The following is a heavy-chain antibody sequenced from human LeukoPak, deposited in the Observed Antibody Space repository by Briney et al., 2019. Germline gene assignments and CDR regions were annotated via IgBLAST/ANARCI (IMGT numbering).Heavy chain of an antibody. J-gene: IGHJ4*02. CDR1: GGSISSYY. V-gene: IGHV4-59*08. D-gene: IGHD1-26*01. CDR3: ARRGVGASIDY. CDR2: IYYSGST. Sequence: PSESVSLTCTVSGGSISSYYWSWIRQPPGKGLEWIGYIYYSGSTNYNPSLKSRVTISVDTSKNQFSLKLSSVTAADTAVYYCARRGVGASIDYWGQGTLVTVSS.